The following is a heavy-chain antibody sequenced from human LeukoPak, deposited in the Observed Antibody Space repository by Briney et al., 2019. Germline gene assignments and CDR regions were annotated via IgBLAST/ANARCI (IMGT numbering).Heavy chain of an antibody. CDR1: GGSISSSSYY. V-gene: IGHV4-39*07. CDR3: ARDQGNVDSSAWYLVGNAFDI. J-gene: IGHJ3*02. D-gene: IGHD6-19*01. CDR2: VYYGGGT. Sequence: PSETLSLTCTVSGGSISSSSYYWGWIRQPPGKGLEWIGNVYYGGGTYYNPSLKSRVTISLDTSKNQFSLKLTSVTAADTAVYYCARDQGNVDSSAWYLVGNAFDIWGQGTMVSVSS.